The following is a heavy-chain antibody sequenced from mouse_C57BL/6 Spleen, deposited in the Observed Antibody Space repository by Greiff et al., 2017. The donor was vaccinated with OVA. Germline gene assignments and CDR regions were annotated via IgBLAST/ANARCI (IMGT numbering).Heavy chain of an antibody. Sequence: VQLQQSGAELVRPGASVKLSCTASGFNIKDDYMHWVKQRPEQGLEWIGWIDPENGDTEYASKFQGKATITADTSSNTAYLQLSSLTSEDTAVYYCTSLSYVYAMDYWGQGTSVTVSS. CDR3: TSLSYVYAMDY. V-gene: IGHV14-4*01. J-gene: IGHJ4*01. CDR1: GFNIKDDY. D-gene: IGHD1-1*01. CDR2: IDPENGDT.